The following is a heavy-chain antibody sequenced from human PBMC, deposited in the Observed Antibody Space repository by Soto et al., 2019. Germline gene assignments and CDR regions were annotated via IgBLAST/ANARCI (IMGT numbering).Heavy chain of an antibody. CDR3: ARAGGSCSGGSCTHKYLYGMDV. V-gene: IGHV3-74*01. CDR2: INSDGSST. Sequence: EVQLVESGGGLVQRGGSLRVSCAASGFTFSRFWMQWVRQAPGMGLVWVSRINSDGSSTNYADSVKGRFTISRDNAKNTLYLQMNSRRVEDTAVYYCARAGGSCSGGSCTHKYLYGMDVWGQGTTVTVSS. D-gene: IGHD2-15*01. J-gene: IGHJ6*02. CDR1: GFTFSRFW.